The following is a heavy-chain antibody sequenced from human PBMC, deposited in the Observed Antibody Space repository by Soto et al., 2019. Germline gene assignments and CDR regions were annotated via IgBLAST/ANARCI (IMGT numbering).Heavy chain of an antibody. CDR3: ARGQGCSGGSCYPDYYMDV. CDR2: IYYSGST. D-gene: IGHD2-15*01. J-gene: IGHJ6*03. Sequence: SDTLSLTCTVSGGSISSYYWSWVRQPPGKGLEWIGYIYYSGSTNYNPSLKSRVTISVDTSKNQFSLKLSSVTAADTAVYYCARGQGCSGGSCYPDYYMDVWGKGTTVTVSS. CDR1: GGSISSYY. V-gene: IGHV4-59*01.